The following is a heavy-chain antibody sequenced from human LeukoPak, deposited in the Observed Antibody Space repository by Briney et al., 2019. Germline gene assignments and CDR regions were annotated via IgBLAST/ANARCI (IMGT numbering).Heavy chain of an antibody. CDR2: IYYSEST. CDR1: GGSISSYY. D-gene: IGHD5-18*01. J-gene: IGHJ3*02. V-gene: IGHV4-59*13. CDR3: ATWIQFPGAFDI. Sequence: TSETLSLTCTVSGGSISSYYWRWIRQPPGKGLEWIGYIYYSESTNYNPSLKSRVTISLDTSKNQFSLRLSSVTAADTAVYYCATWIQFPGAFDIWGQGTMVTVSS.